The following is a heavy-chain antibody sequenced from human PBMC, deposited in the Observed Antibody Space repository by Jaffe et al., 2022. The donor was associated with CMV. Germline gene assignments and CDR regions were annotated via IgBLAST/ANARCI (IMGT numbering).Heavy chain of an antibody. CDR3: ARDLPSGSYGMDV. D-gene: IGHD1-26*01. Sequence: EVQLVESGGGLIQPGGSLRLSCAASGFTVSSNYMSWVRQAPGKGLEWVSVIYSGGSTYNADSVKGRFTISRDNSKNTLYLQMHSLRAEDTAVYYCARDLPSGSYGMDVWGQGTTVTVSS. V-gene: IGHV3-53*01. J-gene: IGHJ6*02. CDR1: GFTVSSNY. CDR2: IYSGGST.